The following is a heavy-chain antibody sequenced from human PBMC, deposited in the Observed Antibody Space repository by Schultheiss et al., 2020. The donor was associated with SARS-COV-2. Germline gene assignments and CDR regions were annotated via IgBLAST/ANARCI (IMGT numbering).Heavy chain of an antibody. Sequence: SETLSLTCTVSGGSISSYYWSWIRQPAGKGLEWIGRIYTSGSTNYNPSLKSRVTISVDTSKNQFSLKLSSVTAADTAVYYCARGRRYCSSTSCRTYYYYYGMDVWGQGTTVTVSS. V-gene: IGHV4-4*07. CDR2: IYTSGST. D-gene: IGHD2-2*01. CDR1: GGSISSYY. CDR3: ARGRRYCSSTSCRTYYYYYGMDV. J-gene: IGHJ6*02.